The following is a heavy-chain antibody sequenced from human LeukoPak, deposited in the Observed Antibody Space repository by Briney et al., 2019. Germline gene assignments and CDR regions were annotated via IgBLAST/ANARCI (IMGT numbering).Heavy chain of an antibody. Sequence: GRSLRLSCAASGFPFSSYGMHWVRQAPGKGLEWVAVIWYDGSNKYYADSVKGRFTISRDNSKNTLYLQMNSLRAEDTAVYYCARDHYYDSSGYYSLWGQGTLVTVSS. J-gene: IGHJ4*02. CDR3: ARDHYYDSSGYYSL. CDR1: GFPFSSYG. V-gene: IGHV3-33*01. D-gene: IGHD3-22*01. CDR2: IWYDGSNK.